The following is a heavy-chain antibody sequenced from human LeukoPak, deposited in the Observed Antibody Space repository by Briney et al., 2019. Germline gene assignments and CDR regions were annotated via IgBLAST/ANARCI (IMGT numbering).Heavy chain of an antibody. J-gene: IGHJ3*02. CDR3: ASPWRRITMVRGVIAAFDI. V-gene: IGHV4-39*07. D-gene: IGHD3-10*01. Sequence: SETLSLTCTVSGGSISSSSYYWGWMRQPPGKGLEWIGSIYYSGSTYYNPSLKSRVTISVDTSKNQFSLKLSSVTAADTAVYYCASPWRRITMVRGVIAAFDIWAKGQWSPSLQ. CDR1: GGSISSSSYY. CDR2: IYYSGST.